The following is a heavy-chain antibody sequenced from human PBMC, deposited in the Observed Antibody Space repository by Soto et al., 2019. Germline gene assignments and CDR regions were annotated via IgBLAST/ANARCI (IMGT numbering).Heavy chain of an antibody. Sequence: QVRLLESGGGVVQPGTSLTLSCAVSGFTFDSYTMQWVRQAPGEGLEWVAAISYDGTYKYHADSVEGRFTISRDNSKNTLYLHLDSLRRDDTAIYYCARGPFWSGYYPEDYWGQGTLVTVSS. CDR3: ARGPFWSGYYPEDY. D-gene: IGHD3-3*01. CDR2: ISYDGTYK. J-gene: IGHJ4*02. CDR1: GFTFDSYT. V-gene: IGHV3-30-3*01.